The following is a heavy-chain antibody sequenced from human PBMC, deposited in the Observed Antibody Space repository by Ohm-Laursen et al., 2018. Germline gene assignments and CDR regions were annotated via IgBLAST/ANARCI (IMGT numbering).Heavy chain of an antibody. CDR1: GGSISSYY. J-gene: IGHJ4*02. CDR3: ARLLGTPRYYFDY. D-gene: IGHD1-1*01. CDR2: IFYSGTT. Sequence: SQTLSLTCTVSGGSISSYYWSWIRQPPGKGLEWIGYIFYSGTTKYNPSLKSRVTMPVDTSNNQFSLNLTSVTAADTAVYYCARLLGTPRYYFDYWGQGSLVTVSS. V-gene: IGHV4-59*08.